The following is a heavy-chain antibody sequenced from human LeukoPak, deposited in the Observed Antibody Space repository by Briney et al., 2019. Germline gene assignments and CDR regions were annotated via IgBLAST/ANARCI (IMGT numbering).Heavy chain of an antibody. CDR3: ARDSNTRN. D-gene: IGHD1-26*01. CDR1: GFIVSSNY. J-gene: IGHJ4*02. Sequence: PGGSVRLSCAASGFIVSSNYMSWVRQAPGKGLGWVSVIYSDGRTYYADSVKGRFTISRDNSKNTVYLQMNSLRAEDTAVYYCARDSNTRNWGQGTLVTVSS. V-gene: IGHV3-66*01. CDR2: IYSDGRT.